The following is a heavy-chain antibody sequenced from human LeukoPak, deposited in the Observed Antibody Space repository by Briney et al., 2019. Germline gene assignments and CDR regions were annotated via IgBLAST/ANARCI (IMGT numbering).Heavy chain of an antibody. Sequence: SETLSLTCTVSGGSISSGGYSWSWIRQPPGKGLEWIGYIYYSGSTYYNPSLKSRVTISVDTSKNQFSLKLSSVTAADTAVYYCARFRTNDTSGYYGGSFDYWGQGTLVTVSS. D-gene: IGHD3-22*01. CDR1: GGSISSGGYS. V-gene: IGHV4-30-4*07. CDR2: IYYSGST. J-gene: IGHJ4*02. CDR3: ARFRTNDTSGYYGGSFDY.